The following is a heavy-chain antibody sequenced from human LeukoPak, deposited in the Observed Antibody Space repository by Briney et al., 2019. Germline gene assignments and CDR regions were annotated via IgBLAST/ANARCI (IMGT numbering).Heavy chain of an antibody. Sequence: GGSLRLSCTASGFTFSHYRMTWVRQAPGKGLEWVSAISGSGGSTYYADSVKGRFTISRDNSKNTLYLQMNSLRAEDTAVYYCAKGSVAAADYWGQGTLVTVSS. CDR2: ISGSGGST. J-gene: IGHJ4*02. D-gene: IGHD6-25*01. CDR3: AKGSVAAADY. CDR1: GFTFSHYR. V-gene: IGHV3-23*01.